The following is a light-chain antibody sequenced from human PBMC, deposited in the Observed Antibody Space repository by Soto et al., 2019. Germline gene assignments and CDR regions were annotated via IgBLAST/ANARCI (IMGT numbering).Light chain of an antibody. CDR3: QQYNNWPT. CDR2: VAS. V-gene: IGKV3-15*01. CDR1: QIVTST. J-gene: IGKJ1*01. Sequence: EIVMTQSPATLSVSPGERATLSCRASQIVTSTLPWYQQKPDQPPRLLIYVASTRATGIPARFSGSGYGTEFTLTISSLQSEDFAVYYCQQYNNWPTFGQGTKVEIK.